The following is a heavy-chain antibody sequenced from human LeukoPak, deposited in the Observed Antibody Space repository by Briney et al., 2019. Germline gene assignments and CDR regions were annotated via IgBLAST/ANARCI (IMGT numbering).Heavy chain of an antibody. D-gene: IGHD2-15*01. J-gene: IGHJ4*02. Sequence: SEALSLTCTVSGGSISSSSYYWGWIRQPPGKGLEWIGYIYSSGSTQYNPSLKSRVTISVDTSKNQFSLKLSSVTAADTAVYFCARYSCTSGTCYYFDYWGQGILVTVSS. V-gene: IGHV4-61*05. CDR2: IYSSGST. CDR1: GGSISSSSYY. CDR3: ARYSCTSGTCYYFDY.